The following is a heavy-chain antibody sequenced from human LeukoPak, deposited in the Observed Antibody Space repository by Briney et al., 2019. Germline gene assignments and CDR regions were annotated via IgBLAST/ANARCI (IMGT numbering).Heavy chain of an antibody. CDR2: IYHSGST. D-gene: IGHD2-15*01. CDR1: GGSLSSYY. CDR3: ARVDGSCSGGSCPSGNWFDP. V-gene: IGHV4-59*12. Sequence: SETLSLTCTVSGGSLSSYYWSWIRQPPGKGLEWIGYIYHSGSTNYNPSLKSRVTTSVDTSKNQFSLKLSSVTAADTAAYYCARVDGSCSGGSCPSGNWFDPWGQGTLVTVSS. J-gene: IGHJ5*02.